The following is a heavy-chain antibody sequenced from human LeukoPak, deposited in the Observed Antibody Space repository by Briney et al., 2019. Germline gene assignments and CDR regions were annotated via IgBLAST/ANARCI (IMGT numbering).Heavy chain of an antibody. CDR3: AKGRGTAVTSAANY. D-gene: IGHD4-17*01. V-gene: IGHV3-23*01. J-gene: IGHJ4*02. Sequence: GGSLRLSCAASGFTFSSYAMSWVRQAPGKGLEWVSSISGSGDNTYYADSVKDRFSISRDNSKTTVSLQMNSLRAVDTAVYYCAKGRGTAVTSAANYWGQGTLVTVSS. CDR1: GFTFSSYA. CDR2: ISGSGDNT.